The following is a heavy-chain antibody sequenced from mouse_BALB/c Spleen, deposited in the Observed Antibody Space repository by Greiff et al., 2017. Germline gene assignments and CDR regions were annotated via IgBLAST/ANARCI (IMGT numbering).Heavy chain of an antibody. CDR2: INPDSSTI. J-gene: IGHJ2*01. V-gene: IGHV4-1*02. CDR3: ARDAICYGNYVDY. CDR1: GFAFSRYW. D-gene: IGHD2-1*01. Sequence: EVQLQESGGGLVQPGGSLKLSCAASGFAFSRYWMSWVRQAPGKGLEWIGEINPDSSTINYTPSLKDKFIITRDNAKNTLYLQMSKVRSEDTALYYCARDAICYGNYVDYWGQGTTLTVSS.